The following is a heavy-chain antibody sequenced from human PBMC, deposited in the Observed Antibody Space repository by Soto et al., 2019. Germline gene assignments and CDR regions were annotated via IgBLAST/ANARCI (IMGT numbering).Heavy chain of an antibody. Sequence: SETLSLTCTVSGGSITTYQWSWIRQPPGKGLEWIGGYSGFTNYNPSLKSRVTISVDTSKNQFSLKLSSVTAADTAVYYCARRYGYSFDYWGQGTLVTVSS. CDR1: GGSITTYQ. D-gene: IGHD1-1*01. J-gene: IGHJ4*02. CDR3: ARRYGYSFDY. V-gene: IGHV4-59*08. CDR2: YSGFT.